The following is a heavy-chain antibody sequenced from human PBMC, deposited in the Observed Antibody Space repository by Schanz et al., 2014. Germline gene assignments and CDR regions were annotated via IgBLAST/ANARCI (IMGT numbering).Heavy chain of an antibody. Sequence: EVQLLESGGGLVQPGGSLRLSCSASGFSFSSYSMNWVRQAPGKGLEWVSSISSSGSYIHYADSVKGRFTISRDNAKNSLYLQMNTLRAEDTAVYYCARGTDWNLHYWGQGALVTVSS. D-gene: IGHD1-1*01. CDR2: ISSSGSYI. V-gene: IGHV3-21*01. CDR1: GFSFSSYS. CDR3: ARGTDWNLHY. J-gene: IGHJ4*02.